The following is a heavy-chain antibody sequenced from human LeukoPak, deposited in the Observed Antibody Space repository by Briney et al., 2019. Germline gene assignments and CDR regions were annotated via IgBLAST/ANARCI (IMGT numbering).Heavy chain of an antibody. Sequence: GGSLRLSCAASGFIVSSYCMTWVRQTPGNGLEWGSVIYGDGSTYYTDSVRGRFAISTDNSKNTLYLQMNSLNVEDTAVYYCARGDWAYWGQGILVTVSS. CDR3: ARGDWAY. J-gene: IGHJ4*02. V-gene: IGHV3-53*01. CDR2: IYGDGST. CDR1: GFIVSSYC. D-gene: IGHD3/OR15-3a*01.